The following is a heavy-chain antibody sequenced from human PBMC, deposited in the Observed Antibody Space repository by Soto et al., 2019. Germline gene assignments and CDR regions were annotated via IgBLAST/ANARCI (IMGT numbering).Heavy chain of an antibody. Sequence: GGSLRLSCAASGFTFSSYSMNWVRQAPGKGLEWVSSISSSSSYIYYADSVKGRFTISRDNAKNSLYLQMNSLRAEDTAVYYCASLHSYDFWSGYYFDPYYFDYWGQGTLVTVSS. CDR1: GFTFSSYS. CDR3: ASLHSYDFWSGYYFDPYYFDY. V-gene: IGHV3-21*01. J-gene: IGHJ4*02. CDR2: ISSSSSYI. D-gene: IGHD3-3*01.